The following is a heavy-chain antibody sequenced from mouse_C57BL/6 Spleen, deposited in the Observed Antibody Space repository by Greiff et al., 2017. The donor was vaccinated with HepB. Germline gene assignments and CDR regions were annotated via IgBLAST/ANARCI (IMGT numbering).Heavy chain of an antibody. J-gene: IGHJ1*03. CDR1: GYSITSGYY. CDR3: ASRDYGSSSYFDV. Sequence: ESGPGLVKPSQSLSLTCSVTGYSITSGYYWNWIRQFPGNKLEWMGYISYDGSNNYNPSLKNRISITRDTSKNQFFLKLNSVTTEDTATYYCASRDYGSSSYFDVWGTGTTVTVSS. V-gene: IGHV3-6*01. CDR2: ISYDGSN. D-gene: IGHD1-1*01.